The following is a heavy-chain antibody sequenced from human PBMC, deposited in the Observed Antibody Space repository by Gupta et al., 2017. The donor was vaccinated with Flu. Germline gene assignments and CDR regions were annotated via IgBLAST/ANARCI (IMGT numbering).Heavy chain of an antibody. J-gene: IGHJ4*02. CDR3: ARALGTADY. Sequence: MSWGRQAQGKGLEWVANIKQDGSEKYYVDSVKGRFTISRDNARNSLYLQMNSLRDEDTAVYYCARALGTADYWGQGTLVTVSS. V-gene: IGHV3-7*04. CDR2: IKQDGSEK. D-gene: IGHD7-27*01.